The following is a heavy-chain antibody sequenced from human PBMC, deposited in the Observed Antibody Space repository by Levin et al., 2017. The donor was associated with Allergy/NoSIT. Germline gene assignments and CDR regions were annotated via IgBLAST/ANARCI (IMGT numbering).Heavy chain of an antibody. Sequence: GESLKISCAVSGFTFSSYAMHWVRQAPGKGLEWVAVISYDGSDKDYADSVKGRFPISRDNSKNTLYLQMNSLRAEDTAVYYCARDFWSGYYWSGLDVWGQGTTVTVSS. D-gene: IGHD3-3*01. CDR3: ARDFWSGYYWSGLDV. CDR2: ISYDGSDK. CDR1: GFTFSSYA. J-gene: IGHJ6*02. V-gene: IGHV3-30-3*01.